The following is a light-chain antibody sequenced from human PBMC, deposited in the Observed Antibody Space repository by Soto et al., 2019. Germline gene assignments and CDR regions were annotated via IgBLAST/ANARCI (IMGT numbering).Light chain of an antibody. CDR3: QQYNNWPPYT. CDR1: QSVTGN. Sequence: EIVMTQYPATLSVSPGERATLSCRASQSVTGNLAWYQQKPGQAPRLLIYGASTRATGIPARFSGSGFGTEFTLTISSLQSEDFAVYYCQQYNNWPPYTFGQGTKLEIK. V-gene: IGKV3-15*01. J-gene: IGKJ2*01. CDR2: GAS.